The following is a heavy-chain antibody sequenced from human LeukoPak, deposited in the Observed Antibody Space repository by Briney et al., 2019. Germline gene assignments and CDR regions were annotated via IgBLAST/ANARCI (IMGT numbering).Heavy chain of an antibody. CDR2: ISGSGDKT. CDR1: GFTFSSYA. V-gene: IGHV3-23*01. J-gene: IGHJ4*02. Sequence: GGSPRLSCAASGFTFSSYAMSWVRQAPGKGLEWVSSISGSGDKTYYADSVKGQFTISRDNSKNTLYLQMNSLGAEDTAVYYCARYSHTTGTTSNFDYWGQGTLVTVSS. CDR3: ARYSHTTGTTSNFDY. D-gene: IGHD1-1*01.